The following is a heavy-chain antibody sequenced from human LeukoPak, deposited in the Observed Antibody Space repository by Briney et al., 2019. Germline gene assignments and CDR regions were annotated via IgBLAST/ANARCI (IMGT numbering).Heavy chain of an antibody. V-gene: IGHV4-61*02. J-gene: IGHJ4*02. CDR2: IYTSGST. CDR3: ARDRRDGYNLYYFDL. Sequence: SETLSLTCTVSGGSIYSGSYYWSWIRQPAGKGLEWIGRIYTSGSTNYNPSLKSRVTISVDTSKNQFSLKRSSVTAADTAVYYCARDRRDGYNLYYFDLWGQGTLVTVSS. D-gene: IGHD5-24*01. CDR1: GGSIYSGSYY.